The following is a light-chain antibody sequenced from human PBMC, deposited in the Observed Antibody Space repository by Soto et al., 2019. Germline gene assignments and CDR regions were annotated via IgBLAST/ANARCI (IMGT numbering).Light chain of an antibody. J-gene: IGLJ3*02. CDR2: EVS. CDR1: SSDVGGYNY. Sequence: QSALTQPASVSGSPGQSITIPCTGTSSDVGGYNYVSWYQQHPGKAPKLMIYEVSNRPSGVSNRFSGSKSGNTASLTISGLQAEDEADYYCSSYTSSSPRHHWVFGGGTKVTVL. CDR3: SSYTSSSPRHHWV. V-gene: IGLV2-14*01.